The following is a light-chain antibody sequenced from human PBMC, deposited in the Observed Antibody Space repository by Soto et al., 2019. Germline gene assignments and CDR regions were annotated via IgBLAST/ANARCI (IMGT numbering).Light chain of an antibody. J-gene: IGKJ5*01. CDR2: AAS. CDR3: QQSYSNPIT. V-gene: IGKV1-39*01. Sequence: DIQMTQSPSSLSASVGDRVTITCRASQSVSFYFNWYQQKPGKAPKILIYAASSLQSGVPSRFSGSGSGTDFTLTISSLQPEDFETYYCQQSYSNPITFGQGTRLEIK. CDR1: QSVSFY.